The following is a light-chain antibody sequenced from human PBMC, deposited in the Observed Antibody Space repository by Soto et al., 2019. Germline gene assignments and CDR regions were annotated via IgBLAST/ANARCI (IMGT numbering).Light chain of an antibody. CDR2: AAA. CDR1: QSISSW. J-gene: IGKJ4*01. V-gene: IGKV1-27*01. CDR3: QKCGSAPFT. Sequence: DIQLTPSHSTLCASLGDRVTITGRASQSISSWLAWNQQKPGKAPKLLIYAAATLQSGVPPRFSGSGSGTDFTLTISSLQPEDVATYYCQKCGSAPFTFGGGTKVDI.